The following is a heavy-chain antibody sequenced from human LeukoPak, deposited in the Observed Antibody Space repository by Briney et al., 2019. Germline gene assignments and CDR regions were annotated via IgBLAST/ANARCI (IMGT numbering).Heavy chain of an antibody. CDR2: INPNSGGT. CDR3: AGDGIRYYYDSSGYFTY. CDR1: GYTFTGYY. V-gene: IGHV1-2*02. D-gene: IGHD3-22*01. Sequence: ASVKVSCKASGYTFTGYYMHWVRQAPGQGLEWMGWINPNSGGTNYAQKFQGRVTMTRDTSISTAYMELSRLRSDDTAVYYRAGDGIRYYYDSSGYFTYWGQGTLVTVSS. J-gene: IGHJ4*02.